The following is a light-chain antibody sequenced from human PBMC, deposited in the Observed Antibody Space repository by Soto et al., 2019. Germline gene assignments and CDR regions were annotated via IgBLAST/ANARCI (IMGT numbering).Light chain of an antibody. J-gene: IGKJ1*01. CDR1: QDISNY. V-gene: IGKV1-27*01. CDR2: FAS. Sequence: DIQMTQSPSSLSASVGDRVTITCRASQDISNYLVWYQQKPGRVPKLLIYFASTLQSGVPSRFSGSGSGTDFTLTISSLQPEDVATYYCQNYNRVPWTFGQGTKVEIK. CDR3: QNYNRVPWT.